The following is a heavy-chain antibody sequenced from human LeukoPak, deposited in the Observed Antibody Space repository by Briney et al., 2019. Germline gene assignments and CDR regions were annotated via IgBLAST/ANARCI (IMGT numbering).Heavy chain of an antibody. CDR1: GFTFSSYW. Sequence: GGSLRLSCAASGFTFSSYWMHWVRQAPGEGLVWVSRINSDGSSTSYADSVKGRFTISRDNAKNTLYLQMNSLRAEDTAVYYCATGYSYGHYFDYWGQGTLVTVSS. J-gene: IGHJ4*02. D-gene: IGHD5-18*01. V-gene: IGHV3-74*01. CDR3: ATGYSYGHYFDY. CDR2: INSDGSST.